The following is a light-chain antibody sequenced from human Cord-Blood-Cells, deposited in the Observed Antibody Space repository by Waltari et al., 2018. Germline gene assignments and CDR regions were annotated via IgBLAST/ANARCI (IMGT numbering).Light chain of an antibody. CDR1: QSVSSY. V-gene: IGKV3-11*01. CDR2: DAS. J-gene: IGKJ2*01. CDR3: QQRSNWPLYT. Sequence: ETVLTRSPATLSLSTGERDTLSCRASQSVSSYLAWYQQKPGQAPRLLIYDASNRATGIPARFSGSGSGTDFTLTISSLEPEDFAVYYCQQRSNWPLYTFGQGTKLEIK.